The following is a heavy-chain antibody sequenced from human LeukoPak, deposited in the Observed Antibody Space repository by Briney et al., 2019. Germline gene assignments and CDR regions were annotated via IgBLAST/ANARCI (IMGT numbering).Heavy chain of an antibody. Sequence: SETLSLTCAVYGASFSGYYWNWIRQSPGKGLEWIGEINQSGSTNYNPSLKSRVTISVDTSKKQFSLRLSSVSGADTAVYYCAKGRGAVAGYFGHWGQGALVTVSS. D-gene: IGHD6-19*01. V-gene: IGHV4-34*01. CDR2: INQSGST. CDR3: AKGRGAVAGYFGH. CDR1: GASFSGYY. J-gene: IGHJ4*02.